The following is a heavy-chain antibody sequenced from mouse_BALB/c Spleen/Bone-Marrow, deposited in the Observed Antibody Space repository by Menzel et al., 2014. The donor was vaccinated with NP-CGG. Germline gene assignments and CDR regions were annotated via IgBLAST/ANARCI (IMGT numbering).Heavy chain of an antibody. CDR2: IYYSGTI. Sequence: EVQLVESGPGLVKPSQTVSLTCTVTGISITTGNYRWSWIRQFPGNKLDWIGYIYYSGTITYNPSLTSRTTITRDTSKNQFFLEMNSLTAEDTATYYCAREGGGLGHFDYWGQGTTLIVSS. V-gene: IGHV3-5*02. CDR1: GISITTGNYR. D-gene: IGHD4-1*01. CDR3: AREGGGLGHFDY. J-gene: IGHJ2*01.